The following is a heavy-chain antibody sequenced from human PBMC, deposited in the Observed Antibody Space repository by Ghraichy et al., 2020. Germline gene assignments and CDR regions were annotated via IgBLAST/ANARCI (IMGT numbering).Heavy chain of an antibody. J-gene: IGHJ4*02. Sequence: GESLNISCTASGFTFSNYAMTWVRQAPGKGPEWVSAISGGGENTYYADSVKGRFTISRDNSKNTLYLQMKSLRAEDTAVYYCTKDLHDHGPYWGQGTLVTVSS. CDR3: TKDLHDHGPY. V-gene: IGHV3-23*01. CDR1: GFTFSNYA. CDR2: ISGGGENT. D-gene: IGHD4-17*01.